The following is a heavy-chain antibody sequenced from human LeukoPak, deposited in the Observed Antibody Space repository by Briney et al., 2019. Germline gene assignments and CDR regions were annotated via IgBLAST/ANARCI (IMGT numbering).Heavy chain of an antibody. CDR3: ARGGSYSDS. J-gene: IGHJ4*02. CDR1: GGSISPHY. D-gene: IGHD1-26*01. CDR2: IYFTGTT. V-gene: IGHV4-59*11. Sequence: PSETLSLTCTVSGGSISPHYWTWIRQPPGKGLEWIGYIYFTGTTNYNPSLKSRATIPVDTSKNQFSLNLNSVTAADTAVYYCARGGSYSDSWGQGTLVTVSS.